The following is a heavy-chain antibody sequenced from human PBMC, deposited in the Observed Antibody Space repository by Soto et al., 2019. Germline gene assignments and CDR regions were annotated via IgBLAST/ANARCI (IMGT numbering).Heavy chain of an antibody. Sequence: EVQLVESGGGLVQPGRSRRLSCAASGLNFDNYAMHWVRQPPGKGLEWVSGISWNGGKIGYADSVKGRFTISRDNAKNSLYLQMNSLRGEDTAVYYCATQDYWGQGTLVTVSS. CDR3: ATQDY. CDR1: GLNFDNYA. J-gene: IGHJ4*02. CDR2: ISWNGGKI. V-gene: IGHV3-9*01.